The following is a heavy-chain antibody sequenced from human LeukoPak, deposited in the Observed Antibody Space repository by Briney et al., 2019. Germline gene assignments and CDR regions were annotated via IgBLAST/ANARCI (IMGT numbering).Heavy chain of an antibody. CDR1: GGSFSGYY. CDR3: ARDVGVAGIFDY. V-gene: IGHV4-30-4*01. J-gene: IGHJ4*02. D-gene: IGHD6-19*01. Sequence: PSETLSLTCAVYGGSFSGYYWSWIRQPPGKGLEWIGYIYYSGSTYYNPSLKSRVTISVDTSKNQFSLKLSSVTAADTAVYYCARDVGVAGIFDYWGQGTLVTVSS. CDR2: IYYSGST.